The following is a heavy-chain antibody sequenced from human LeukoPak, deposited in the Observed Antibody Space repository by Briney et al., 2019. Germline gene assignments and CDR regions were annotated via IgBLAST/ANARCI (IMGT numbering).Heavy chain of an antibody. CDR3: AKDRLRYYGSESYYGGDFDY. J-gene: IGHJ4*02. D-gene: IGHD3-10*01. CDR2: IVTGRDV. V-gene: IGHV3-21*01. CDR1: GFTFSSYT. Sequence: GGSLRLSCAASGFTFSSYTINWVRQAPGKGLEWVSSIVTGRDVNYADSVKGRFTISRDNSKNTLYLQMNSLRAEDTAVYYCAKDRLRYYGSESYYGGDFDYWGQGTLVTVSS.